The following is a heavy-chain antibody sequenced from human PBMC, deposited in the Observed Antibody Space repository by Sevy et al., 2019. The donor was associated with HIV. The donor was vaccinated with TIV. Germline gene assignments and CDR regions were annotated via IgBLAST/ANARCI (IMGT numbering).Heavy chain of an antibody. CDR3: ARDGGSYCSGGSCYYYYGMDV. J-gene: IGHJ6*02. CDR2: IKQDGSEK. V-gene: IGHV3-7*01. CDR1: GFTFSSYW. Sequence: GGSLRHSCAASGFTFSSYWMSWVRQAPGKGLEWVANIKQDGSEKYYVDSVKGRFTISRDNAKNSLYLQMNSLRAEDTAVYYCARDGGSYCSGGSCYYYYGMDVWGQGTTVTVSS. D-gene: IGHD2-15*01.